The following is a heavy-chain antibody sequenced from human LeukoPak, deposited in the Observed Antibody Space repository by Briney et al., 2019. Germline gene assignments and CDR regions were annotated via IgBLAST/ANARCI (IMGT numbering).Heavy chain of an antibody. CDR2: INPNSGGT. Sequence: ASVKVSCKASGYTFTGYYMHWVRQAPGQGLEWVGWINPNSGGTNYAQKFQGRVTMTRDTSISTAYMELRRLRSDDTAVYYCARDPRATKDYFDYWGQGTLVAVSS. CDR1: GYTFTGYY. V-gene: IGHV1-2*02. CDR3: ARDPRATKDYFDY. D-gene: IGHD1-26*01. J-gene: IGHJ4*02.